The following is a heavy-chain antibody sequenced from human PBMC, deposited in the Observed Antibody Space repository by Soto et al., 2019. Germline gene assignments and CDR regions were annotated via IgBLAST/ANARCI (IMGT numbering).Heavy chain of an antibody. CDR2: ISGSGGSR. CDR3: AKKYYYDSVGYCSRDGFDI. CDR1: GFTFNSYA. J-gene: IGHJ3*02. V-gene: IGHV3-23*01. D-gene: IGHD3-22*01. Sequence: EVQLLESGGGLVQPGGSLRLSCIASGFTFNSYAMSWVRQAPGKGLEWVSGISGSGGSRYYADSVKGRFTISRDNSKTTLYLQMNSLRAEDTAVYYCAKKYYYDSVGYCSRDGFDIWGQGTMVTVSS.